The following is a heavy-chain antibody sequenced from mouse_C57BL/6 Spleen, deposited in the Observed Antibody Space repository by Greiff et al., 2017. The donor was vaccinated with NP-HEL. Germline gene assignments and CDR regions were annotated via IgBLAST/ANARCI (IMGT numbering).Heavy chain of an antibody. Sequence: EVMLVESGEGLVKPGGSLKLSCAASGFTFSSYAMSWVRQTPEKRLEWVAYISSGGDYIYYADTVKGRFTISRDNARKTLYLQMSGLKSEDTAMYYSTRDEGYGFAYWGKGTLVTVSA. CDR1: GFTFSSYA. CDR3: TRDEGYGFAY. J-gene: IGHJ3*01. CDR2: ISSGGDYI. V-gene: IGHV5-9-1*02. D-gene: IGHD2-10*02.